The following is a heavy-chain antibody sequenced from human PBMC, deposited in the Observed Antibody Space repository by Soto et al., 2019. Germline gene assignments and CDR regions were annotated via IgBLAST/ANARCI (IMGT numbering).Heavy chain of an antibody. CDR2: VHHSWGS. J-gene: IGHJ6*04. Sequence: QVQLQESGPGLVKPSETLSLSCTVSGGSISSYYWSWFRQSPGKRMEWIGYVHHSWGSSYNPSLRSRVAISLDTTKSQFSLQVTSVTATDPAVYYCARQGFGPLHGLVDVWGKGTRVTVSS. CDR1: GGSISSYY. V-gene: IGHV4-59*08. D-gene: IGHD3-10*01. CDR3: ARQGFGPLHGLVDV.